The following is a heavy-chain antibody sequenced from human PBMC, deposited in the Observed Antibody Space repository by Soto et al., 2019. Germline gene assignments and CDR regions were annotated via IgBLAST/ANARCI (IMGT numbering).Heavy chain of an antibody. J-gene: IGHJ4*02. Sequence: QSGGSLRLSCAASGFTFSSYAVSWVRQAPGKGPEWISSISGSGSTIYYADSVKGRFTISRDNSKNTLYLQMSSLRAEGTAVYYCAKVFYYYDSSGYYYFDYWGQGTLVTVSS. CDR2: ISGSGSTI. V-gene: IGHV3-23*01. CDR1: GFTFSSYA. D-gene: IGHD3-22*01. CDR3: AKVFYYYDSSGYYYFDY.